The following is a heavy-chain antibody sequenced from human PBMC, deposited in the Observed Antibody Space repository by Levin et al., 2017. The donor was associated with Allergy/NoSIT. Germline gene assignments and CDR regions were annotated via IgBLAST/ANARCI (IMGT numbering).Heavy chain of an antibody. CDR1: GYTFSNYG. Sequence: GESLKISCKASGYTFSNYGISWVRQAPGQGLEWMGWINVYNGNINYAQKFQGRVTMTTDTSTSTAHMELRSLRSDDTAVYFCARQHSSGYYYFHYWGQGTLVTVSS. J-gene: IGHJ4*02. CDR3: ARQHSSGYYYFHY. D-gene: IGHD6-19*01. CDR2: INVYNGNI. V-gene: IGHV1-18*01.